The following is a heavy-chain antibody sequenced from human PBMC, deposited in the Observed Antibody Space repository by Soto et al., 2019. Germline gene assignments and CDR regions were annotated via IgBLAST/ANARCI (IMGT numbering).Heavy chain of an antibody. CDR3: ARDRYPLLVFGVVITPYYYGMDV. J-gene: IGHJ6*02. V-gene: IGHV3-30-3*01. CDR2: ISYDGSNK. D-gene: IGHD3-3*01. Sequence: GGSLRLSCAASGFTFSSYAMHWVRQAPGKGLEWVAAISYDGSNKYYADSVKGRFTISRDNSKNTLYLQMNSLRAEDTAVYYCARDRYPLLVFGVVITPYYYGMDVWGQGTTVTVSS. CDR1: GFTFSSYA.